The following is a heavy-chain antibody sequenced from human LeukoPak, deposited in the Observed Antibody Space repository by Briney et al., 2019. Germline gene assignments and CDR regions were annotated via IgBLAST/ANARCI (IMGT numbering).Heavy chain of an antibody. V-gene: IGHV3-30*18. CDR2: ISYDGSNK. J-gene: IGHJ4*02. CDR1: GFTFSSYG. D-gene: IGHD3-10*01. Sequence: PGGSLRLSCAASGFTFSSYGMHWVRQAPGKGLEWVAVISYDGSNKYYADSVKGRFTISRDNSQNTLYLQMNSLRAEDTAVYYCAKEGDYYGSGSYYGYWGQGTLVTVSS. CDR3: AKEGDYYGSGSYYGY.